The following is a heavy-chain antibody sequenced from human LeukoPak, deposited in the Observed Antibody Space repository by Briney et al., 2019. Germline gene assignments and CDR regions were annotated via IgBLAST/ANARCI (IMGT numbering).Heavy chain of an antibody. CDR3: ARGFSIAVAGTIGY. J-gene: IGHJ4*02. D-gene: IGHD6-19*01. CDR1: GFTFSSYA. V-gene: IGHV3-30*04. Sequence: GGSLRLSCAASGFTFSSYAMHWVRQAPGKGLKWVAVISYDGSNKYYADSVKGRFTISRDNSKNTLYLQMNSLRAEDTAVYYCARGFSIAVAGTIGYWGQGTLVTVSS. CDR2: ISYDGSNK.